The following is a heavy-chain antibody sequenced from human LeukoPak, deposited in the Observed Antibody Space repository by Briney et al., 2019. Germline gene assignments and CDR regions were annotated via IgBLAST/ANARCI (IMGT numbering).Heavy chain of an antibody. V-gene: IGHV4-34*01. J-gene: IGHJ4*02. CDR1: GGSFSGYY. Sequence: SETLSLTCAVYGGSFSGYYWSWIRQPPGKGLEWIGEINHSGSTNYNPSLKSRVTISVDTSKNQFSLKLSSVTAADTAVYYCARGREAVASPPDYWGQGTLVTVSS. CDR3: ARGREAVASPPDY. D-gene: IGHD6-19*01. CDR2: INHSGST.